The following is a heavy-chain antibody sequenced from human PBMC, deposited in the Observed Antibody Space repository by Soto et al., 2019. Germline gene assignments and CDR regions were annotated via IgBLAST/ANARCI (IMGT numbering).Heavy chain of an antibody. CDR1: GGTFSSYA. D-gene: IGHD2-8*01. J-gene: IGHJ4*02. CDR2: IIPIFGTA. Sequence: QVQLVQSWAEMKKHGSSVNVSCKASGGTFSSYAISWVRQAPGQGLEWMGGIIPIFGTANYAQKFQGRVTITADESTSTAYMELSSLRSEDTAVYYCARAMYGIDYWGQGTLVTVSS. V-gene: IGHV1-69*12. CDR3: ARAMYGIDY.